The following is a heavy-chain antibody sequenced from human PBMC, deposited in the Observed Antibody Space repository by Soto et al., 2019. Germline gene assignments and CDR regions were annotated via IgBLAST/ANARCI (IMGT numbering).Heavy chain of an antibody. CDR3: ASGPLSHSSGWYQTLRPKKYYYYYMDV. J-gene: IGHJ6*03. V-gene: IGHV5-51*01. D-gene: IGHD6-19*01. CDR2: IYPGDSDT. CDR1: GYSFTSYW. Sequence: GESLKISCNGSGYSFTSYWIGWVRQMPGKGLEWMGIIYPGDSDTRYSPSFQGQVTISADKSISTAYLQWSSLKASDTAMYYCASGPLSHSSGWYQTLRPKKYYYYYMDVWGKGTTVTVSS.